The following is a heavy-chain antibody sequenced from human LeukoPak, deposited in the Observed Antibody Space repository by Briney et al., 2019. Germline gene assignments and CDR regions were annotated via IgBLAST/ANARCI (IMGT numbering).Heavy chain of an antibody. V-gene: IGHV1-46*01. CDR1: GYTFTSYH. Sequence: GASVKASCKASGYTFTSYHMHWVRQAPGPGLEWMGVINPSSGRTSYAQKVQGRVTMTRDTSTSTVYMELSSLRSEDTAVYYCAREMGGGHFDYWGQGTLVTVSS. CDR2: INPSSGRT. D-gene: IGHD3-16*01. CDR3: AREMGGGHFDY. J-gene: IGHJ4*02.